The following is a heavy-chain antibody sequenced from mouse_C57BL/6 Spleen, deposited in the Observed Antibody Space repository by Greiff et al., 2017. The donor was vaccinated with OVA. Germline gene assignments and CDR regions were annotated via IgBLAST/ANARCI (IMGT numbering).Heavy chain of an antibody. CDR2: IDPSDSET. CDR3: ASTTTVSYAMDY. CDR1: GYTFTSYW. V-gene: IGHV1-52*01. J-gene: IGHJ4*01. Sequence: VQLQQSGAELVRPGSSVKLSCKASGYTFTSYWMHWVKQRPIQGLEWIGNIDPSDSETHYNQKFKDKATLTVDKSSSTAYMQLSSLTSEDSAVYYCASTTTVSYAMDYWGQGTSVTVSA. D-gene: IGHD1-1*01.